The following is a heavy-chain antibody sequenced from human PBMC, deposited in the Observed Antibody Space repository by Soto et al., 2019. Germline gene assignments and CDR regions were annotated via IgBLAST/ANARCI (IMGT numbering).Heavy chain of an antibody. CDR1: GFTFSSYA. Sequence: EVQLLESGGGLVQPGGSLRLSCAASGFTFSSYAMSWVRQAPGKGLEWVSAISGSGGSTYYADSVKGRFTISRDNSKNTLYLQMNSLRAEDTAVYYCAKTPRIAVAGIDTLDYWGQGTLVTVSS. D-gene: IGHD6-19*01. CDR2: ISGSGGST. V-gene: IGHV3-23*01. CDR3: AKTPRIAVAGIDTLDY. J-gene: IGHJ4*02.